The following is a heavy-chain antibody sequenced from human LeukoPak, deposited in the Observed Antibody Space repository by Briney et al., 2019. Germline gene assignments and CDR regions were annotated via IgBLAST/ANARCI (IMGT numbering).Heavy chain of an antibody. CDR3: AKDQAGDFDY. CDR1: GFTFSSYA. J-gene: IGHJ4*02. CDR2: LSGSGSTT. Sequence: PGGSLRLSCAASGFTFSSYAMRWVRQAPGKGLEWVSTLSGSGSTTYCADSVKGRFTISRDNSKNTLYLQMNSLRADDTAVYYCAKDQAGDFDYWGQGTLVTVSS. D-gene: IGHD1-26*01. V-gene: IGHV3-23*01.